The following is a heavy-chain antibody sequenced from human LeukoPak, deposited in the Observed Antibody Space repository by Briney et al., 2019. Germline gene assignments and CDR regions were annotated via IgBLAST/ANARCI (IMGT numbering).Heavy chain of an antibody. CDR1: GFTFSSYW. J-gene: IGHJ3*02. CDR2: INSSRSYI. Sequence: KTGGSLRLSCAASGFTFSSYWMHWVRQAPGEGLEWVSSINSSRSYIYYADSVKGRFTISRDNAKNSLYLQMNSLRAEDTAVYYCARDAFDIWGQGTMVTVSS. V-gene: IGHV3-21*01. CDR3: ARDAFDI.